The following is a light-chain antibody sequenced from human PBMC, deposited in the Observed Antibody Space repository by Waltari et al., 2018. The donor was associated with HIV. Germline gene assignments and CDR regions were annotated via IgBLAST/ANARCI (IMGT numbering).Light chain of an antibody. Sequence: QSALTQPASVSGSTGQSSTISCTGTSSDVGCYTYVSWYQQHPGKAPKLMIYKVRNRPSWVSNRFSGSKSGNTASLTISVLQAEDEAEYDCSSYTSSNPLVVFGGGTRLTVL. V-gene: IGLV2-14*01. CDR1: SSDVGCYTY. CDR3: SSYTSSNPLVV. J-gene: IGLJ2*01. CDR2: KVR.